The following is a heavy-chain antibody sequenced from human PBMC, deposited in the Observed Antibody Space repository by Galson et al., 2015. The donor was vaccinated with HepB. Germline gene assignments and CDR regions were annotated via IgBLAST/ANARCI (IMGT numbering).Heavy chain of an antibody. D-gene: IGHD6-13*01. CDR3: AKVASSWYSGAFDI. J-gene: IGHJ3*02. CDR2: ISWNSGYI. Sequence: LRLSCAASGFTFDDYAMHWVRQAPGKGLEWVSGISWNSGYIGYADSVKGRFTISRDNAKNSLDLQMNSLRAEDTALYYCAKVASSWYSGAFDIWGQGTKVTVSS. CDR1: GFTFDDYA. V-gene: IGHV3-9*01.